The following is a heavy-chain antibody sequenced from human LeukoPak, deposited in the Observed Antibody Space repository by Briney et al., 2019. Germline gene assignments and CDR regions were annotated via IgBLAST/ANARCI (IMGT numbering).Heavy chain of an antibody. V-gene: IGHV2-5*01. Sequence: KESGPTLVKPTQTLTLTCTFSGFSLSTSGVGVGWIRQPPGKALEWLALIYWNDDKRYSPSLKSRLTITKDTSKHQVVLTMTNMDPVDTATYYCAQIVPYYYDSSGYYYYFDYWGQGTLVTVSS. CDR2: IYWNDDK. J-gene: IGHJ4*02. CDR3: AQIVPYYYDSSGYYYYFDY. CDR1: GFSLSTSGVG. D-gene: IGHD3-22*01.